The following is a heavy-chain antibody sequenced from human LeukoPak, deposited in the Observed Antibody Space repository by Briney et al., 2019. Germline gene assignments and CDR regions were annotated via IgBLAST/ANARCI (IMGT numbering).Heavy chain of an antibody. CDR2: INHSGST. D-gene: IGHD6-13*01. CDR1: GGSFSGYY. Sequence: SETLSLTCAVYGGSFSGYYWSWLRQPPGKGLEWIGEINHSGSTNYNPSLKSRVTISVDTSKNQFSLKLSSVTAADTAVYYCARGQLVLLQCRFDYWGQGTLVTVSS. CDR3: ARGQLVLLQCRFDY. J-gene: IGHJ4*02. V-gene: IGHV4-34*01.